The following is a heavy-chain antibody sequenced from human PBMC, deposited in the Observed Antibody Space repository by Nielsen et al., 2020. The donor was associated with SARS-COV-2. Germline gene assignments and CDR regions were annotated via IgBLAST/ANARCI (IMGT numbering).Heavy chain of an antibody. CDR3: ARKAVGATNDYFDY. CDR2: IGTAGDT. D-gene: IGHD1-26*01. V-gene: IGHV3-13*04. J-gene: IGHJ4*02. CDR1: GFTFSSYD. Sequence: GGSLRLSCAASGFTFSSYDMHWVRQATGKGLEWVSAIGTAGDTYYPGSVKGRFTISRENAKNSLYLQMNSLRAGDTAVYYCARKAVGATNDYFDYWGQGTLVTVSS.